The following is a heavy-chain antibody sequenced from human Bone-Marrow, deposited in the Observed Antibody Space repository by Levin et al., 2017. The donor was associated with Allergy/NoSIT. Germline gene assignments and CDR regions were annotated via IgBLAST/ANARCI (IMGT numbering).Heavy chain of an antibody. CDR3: ARDGDSSGYYRRDFFGY. Sequence: GGSLRLSCAASGFTFSSYSMNWVRQAPGKGLEWVSYISSSSSTIYYADSVKGRFTISRDNAKNSLYLQMNSLRDEDTAVYYCARDGDSSGYYRRDFFGYWGQGTLVTVSS. V-gene: IGHV3-48*02. CDR1: GFTFSSYS. J-gene: IGHJ4*02. CDR2: ISSSSSTI. D-gene: IGHD3-22*01.